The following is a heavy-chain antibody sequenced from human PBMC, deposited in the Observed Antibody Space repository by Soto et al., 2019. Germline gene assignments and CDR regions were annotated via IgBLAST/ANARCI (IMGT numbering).Heavy chain of an antibody. V-gene: IGHV4-34*01. CDR1: GGSFSGYY. CDR2: INHSGST. Sequence: QVHLQQWGAGLLKPSETLSLTCAVYGGSFSGYYWSWIRQPPGKGLEWIGEINHSGSTNFNPSLKRRVTISVETSKNHFSLKLSSVTAADTAVYYCATHLKTTVTTYWYFDLWGRGTLVTVSS. CDR3: ATHLKTTVTTYWYFDL. D-gene: IGHD4-17*01. J-gene: IGHJ2*01.